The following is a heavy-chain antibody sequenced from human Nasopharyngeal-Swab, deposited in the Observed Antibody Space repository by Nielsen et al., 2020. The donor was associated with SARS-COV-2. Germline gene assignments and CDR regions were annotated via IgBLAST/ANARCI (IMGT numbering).Heavy chain of an antibody. D-gene: IGHD5-18*01. CDR3: ARGYGRGYFDC. CDR2: IYYSGST. CDR1: GGSISSYY. J-gene: IGHJ4*02. V-gene: IGHV4-59*01. Sequence: SETLSLTCTVSGGSISSYYWSWIRQPPGKGLEWIGYIYYSGSTNYNPSLKSRVTISVDTSKNQFSLKLSSVTAADTAVYYCARGYGRGYFDCWGQGTLVTVSS.